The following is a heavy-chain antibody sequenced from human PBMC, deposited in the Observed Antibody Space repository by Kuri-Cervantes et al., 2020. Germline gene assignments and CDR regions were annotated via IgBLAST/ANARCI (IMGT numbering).Heavy chain of an antibody. V-gene: IGHV7-4-1*02. CDR1: GYTFTSYA. CDR2: INTNTGNP. J-gene: IGHJ6*02. Sequence: ASVKVSCKASGYTFTSYAMNWVRQAPGQGLEWMGWINTNTGNPTYAQGFTGRFVFSLDTSVSTAYLQISSLKAEDTAVYYCARDESSGWYYYYYGMDVWGQGTTVTVSS. CDR3: ARDESSGWYYYYYGMDV. D-gene: IGHD6-19*01.